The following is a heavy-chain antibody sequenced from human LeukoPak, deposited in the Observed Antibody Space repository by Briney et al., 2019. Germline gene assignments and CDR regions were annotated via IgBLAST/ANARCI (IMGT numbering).Heavy chain of an antibody. J-gene: IGHJ5*02. D-gene: IGHD6-13*01. CDR2: INPNSGGT. CDR1: GYTFTGYY. Sequence: ASVKVSCKASGYTFTGYYMHWVRQAPGQGLEWMGWINPNSGGTNYAQKFQGRVTMTRDTSISTAYMELSRLRSDDTAVYYCARVVVAAAGPFDPWGQGTLVTVSS. CDR3: ARVVVAAAGPFDP. V-gene: IGHV1-2*02.